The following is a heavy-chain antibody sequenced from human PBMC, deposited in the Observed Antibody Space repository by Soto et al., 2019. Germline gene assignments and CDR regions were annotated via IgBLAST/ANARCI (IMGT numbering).Heavy chain of an antibody. CDR1: GGSFSGYY. J-gene: IGHJ4*02. CDR2: INHSGST. D-gene: IGHD6-6*01. V-gene: IGHV4-34*01. Sequence: SETLSLTCAVYGGSFSGYYWSWIRQPPGKGLEWIGEINHSGSTNYSPSLKSRVTISVDTSKNQFSLKLSSVTAADTAVYYCASGAGLQLAGGYYVDYWGQGTLVTVSS. CDR3: ASGAGLQLAGGYYVDY.